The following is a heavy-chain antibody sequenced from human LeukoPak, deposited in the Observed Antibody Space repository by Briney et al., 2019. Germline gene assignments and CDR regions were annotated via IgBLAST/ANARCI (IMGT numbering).Heavy chain of an antibody. CDR3: AKDPWTTVTSPDY. Sequence: GGSLRLSCAASGFTFSSYAMSWVRQAPGRGLEGVSAISGSGGSTYYADAVKGRFTISRDNSKNTLYVQMNSLRAEDTAVYYGAKDPWTTVTSPDYWGQGTLVTVSS. CDR1: GFTFSSYA. J-gene: IGHJ4*02. CDR2: ISGSGGST. V-gene: IGHV3-23*01. D-gene: IGHD4-17*01.